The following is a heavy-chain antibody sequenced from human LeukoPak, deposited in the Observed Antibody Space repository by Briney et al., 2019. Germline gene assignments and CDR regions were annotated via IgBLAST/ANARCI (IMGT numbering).Heavy chain of an antibody. V-gene: IGHV4-34*01. D-gene: IGHD5-12*01. J-gene: IGHJ2*01. CDR3: ARSAQAGYYWYFDL. Sequence: SETLSLTCAVYGGSFSGYYWSWIRQPPGKGLEWIGEINHSGSTNYNPSLKSRVTISVDTSKNQFSLKLSSVTAADTAVYYCARSAQAGYYWYFDLWGRGTLVTVSS. CDR1: GGSFSGYY. CDR2: INHSGST.